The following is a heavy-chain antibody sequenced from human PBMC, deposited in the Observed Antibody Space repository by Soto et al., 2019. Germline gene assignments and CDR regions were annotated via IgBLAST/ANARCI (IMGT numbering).Heavy chain of an antibody. CDR3: ARELEQLLVD. D-gene: IGHD1-1*01. Sequence: QVQLVESGGGVVQPGRSLRLSCAVSGLTFSSYAMHWVRQAPGKGLEWVAVISYDGSNKYYADSVKGRFTISRDNSKNTLYLQMNSLRDVETAVYYCARELEQLLVDWGQGTLVIVSS. J-gene: IGHJ4*02. CDR1: GLTFSSYA. V-gene: IGHV3-30-3*01. CDR2: ISYDGSNK.